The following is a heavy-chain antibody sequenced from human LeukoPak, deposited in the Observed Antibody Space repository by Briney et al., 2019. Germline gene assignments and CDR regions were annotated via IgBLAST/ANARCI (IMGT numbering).Heavy chain of an antibody. V-gene: IGHV1-46*01. CDR1: GYTFTSYY. CDR3: ARVPYCSRTSCYLDY. CDR2: INPSGGSI. J-gene: IGHJ4*02. D-gene: IGHD2-2*01. Sequence: ASVKVSCKASGYTFTSYYMHWARQAPGQGREWMGRINPSGGSISYAQKFQGRVTMTRDTSTSTVYMELSSLRSEDTAIYYCARVPYCSRTSCYLDYWGQGTLVTVSS.